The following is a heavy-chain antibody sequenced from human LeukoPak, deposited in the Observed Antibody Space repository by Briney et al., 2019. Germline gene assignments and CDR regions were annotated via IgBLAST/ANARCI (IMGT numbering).Heavy chain of an antibody. D-gene: IGHD1-26*01. Sequence: PGGSLRLSCAASGFTFSSYGMHWVRQAPGKGLEWVAVISYDGSNKYYADSVKGRFTISRDNSKNTLYLQMNSLRAEDTAIYYCAKAFFRWELPYYFDYWGQGTLVTVSS. V-gene: IGHV3-30*18. CDR3: AKAFFRWELPYYFDY. CDR2: ISYDGSNK. CDR1: GFTFSSYG. J-gene: IGHJ4*02.